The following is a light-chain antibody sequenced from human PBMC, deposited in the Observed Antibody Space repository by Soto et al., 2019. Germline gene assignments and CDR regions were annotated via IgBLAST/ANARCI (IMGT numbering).Light chain of an antibody. J-gene: IGLJ1*01. CDR2: EVT. V-gene: IGLV2-14*01. CDR1: SSDVGRFNF. Sequence: QSVLTQPASVSGSPGQSITISCTGTSSDVGRFNFVSWFQQHPGKAPKLLIYEVTKRPSGVSNRFAGSKSGNTASLTISGLQTEDEADYYCSSYTTLSTYVFGTGTKVTVL. CDR3: SSYTTLSTYV.